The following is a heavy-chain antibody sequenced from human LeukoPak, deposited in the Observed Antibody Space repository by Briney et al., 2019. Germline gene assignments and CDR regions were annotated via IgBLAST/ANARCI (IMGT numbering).Heavy chain of an antibody. Sequence: SETLSLTCTVSGGSISSYYWSWIRQPPGKGLEWIGYIYHSGSTNYNPSLKSRVTISVDTSKNQFSLKLSSVAAADTAVYYCARVSKYSSGWYGPTYYFDYWGQGTLVTVSS. CDR1: GGSISSYY. V-gene: IGHV4-59*01. CDR3: ARVSKYSSGWYGPTYYFDY. CDR2: IYHSGST. D-gene: IGHD6-19*01. J-gene: IGHJ4*02.